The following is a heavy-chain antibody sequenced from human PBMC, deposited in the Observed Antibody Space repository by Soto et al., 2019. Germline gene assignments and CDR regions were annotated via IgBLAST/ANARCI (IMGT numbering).Heavy chain of an antibody. CDR1: GLTFSDYG. D-gene: IGHD2-21*02. CDR2: ISGSGDTR. CDR3: AKGPVTSIPPRIDF. J-gene: IGHJ4*02. Sequence: GRSLRLSYGASGLTFSDYGSAWVRKAHGKGLEWVSAISGSGDTRHYADSVKGRFTISRDNSKNTVYLQMNSLRAEDTAVYYCAKGPVTSIPPRIDFWGQGALVTVSS. V-gene: IGHV3-23*01.